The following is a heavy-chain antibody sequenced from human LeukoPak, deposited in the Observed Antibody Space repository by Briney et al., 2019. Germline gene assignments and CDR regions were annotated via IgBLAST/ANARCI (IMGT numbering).Heavy chain of an antibody. CDR3: ARHGSGYGDYANFYYFDY. V-gene: IGHV5-51*01. J-gene: IGHJ4*02. Sequence: GESLKISCKGSGYSFTSYWIGWVRQMPGKGLEWMGIIYPGDSDTRYSPSFQGQVTISADKSISTAYLQWSSLKASDTAMYYCARHGSGYGDYANFYYFDYWGQGTLVTVSS. CDR2: IYPGDSDT. CDR1: GYSFTSYW. D-gene: IGHD4-17*01.